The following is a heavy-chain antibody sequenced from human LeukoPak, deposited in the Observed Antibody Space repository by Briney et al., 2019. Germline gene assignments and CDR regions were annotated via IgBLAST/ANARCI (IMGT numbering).Heavy chain of an antibody. CDR2: IYNGVTT. V-gene: IGHV4-31*03. D-gene: IGHD6-13*01. Sequence: SETLSLTCTVSGGSISSSSYYWGWIRQPPGKGLEWIAYIYNGVTTYYNPSLRSRVTVSADTSKNQFSLTVNSVTAADTAVYYCAGHKRAQQLMHDSSFDPWGQGTLVTVSS. CDR1: GGSISSSSYY. CDR3: AGHKRAQQLMHDSSFDP. J-gene: IGHJ5*02.